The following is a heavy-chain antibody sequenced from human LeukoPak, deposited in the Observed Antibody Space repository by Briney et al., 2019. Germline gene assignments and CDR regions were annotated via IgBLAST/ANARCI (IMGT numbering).Heavy chain of an antibody. CDR1: GFTVSSKD. D-gene: IGHD2-2*02. V-gene: IGHV3-53*01. CDR2: LYSGGRT. J-gene: IGHJ6*02. CDR3: ASLYSYGMDV. Sequence: GESLRLSCAASGFTVSSKDMNWVRQAPGKGLEWVSVLYSGGRTYYADSVKGRFTTSRDNSKNTLYLQMNSLRAEDTAVYYCASLYSYGMDVWGQGTTVTVSS.